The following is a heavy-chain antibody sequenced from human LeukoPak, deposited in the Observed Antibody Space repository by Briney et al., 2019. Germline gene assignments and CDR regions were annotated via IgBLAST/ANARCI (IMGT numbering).Heavy chain of an antibody. CDR1: GFTFSRYS. D-gene: IGHD3-10*01. CDR2: ISSSSSYI. J-gene: IGHJ6*03. V-gene: IGHV3-21*01. CDR3: ARALLYYYYGSGNQQTTYYYMVG. Sequence: GGSLRLSCAASGFTFSRYSMNWVRQAPGKGLEWVSSISSSSSYIYYADSVKGRFTISRDNAKNLLYLQMNSLRAEDTAVYYCARALLYYYYGSGNQQTTYYYMVGWGKGTTVTISS.